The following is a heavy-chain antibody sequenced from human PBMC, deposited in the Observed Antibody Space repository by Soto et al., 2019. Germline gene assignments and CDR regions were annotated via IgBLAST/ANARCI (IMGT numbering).Heavy chain of an antibody. D-gene: IGHD6-19*01. Sequence: QLHQQQWGAGLLKPSETLSLTCAVYGGSFSGYFWNWIRQTPGKGLEWIGKVNHNGRNNYNPSLKSRVTISLDMSKNRISLKLTSVTAADTAVYYCARGGSSDWQVAFDFWGQGTMVTVSS. CDR3: ARGGSSDWQVAFDF. CDR1: GGSFSGYF. CDR2: VNHNGRN. V-gene: IGHV4-34*02. J-gene: IGHJ3*01.